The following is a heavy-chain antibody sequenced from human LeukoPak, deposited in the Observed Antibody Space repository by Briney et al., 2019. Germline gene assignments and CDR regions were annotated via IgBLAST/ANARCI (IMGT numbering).Heavy chain of an antibody. V-gene: IGHV1-24*01. CDR2: FDPEDGET. CDR3: AREVGAIRDDYYYMDV. J-gene: IGHJ6*03. D-gene: IGHD1-26*01. Sequence: ASVKVSCKVSGYTLTELSMHWVRQAPGKGLEWMGGFDPEDGETIYAQKFQGRVTMTEDTSTDTAYMELRSLRSDDTAVYYCAREVGAIRDDYYYMDVWGKGTTVTVSS. CDR1: GYTLTELS.